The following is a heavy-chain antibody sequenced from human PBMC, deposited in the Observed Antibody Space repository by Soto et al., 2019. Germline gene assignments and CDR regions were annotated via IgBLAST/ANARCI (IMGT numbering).Heavy chain of an antibody. Sequence: GASVKVSCKASGYTFTSYGISWVRQAPGQWLEWMGWISAYNGNTNYAQKLQGRVTMTTDTSTSTAYMELRSLRSDDTAVYYCARYNWNYGGYYSGMDVWGQGTTVTVSS. CDR3: ARYNWNYGGYYSGMDV. V-gene: IGHV1-18*01. J-gene: IGHJ6*02. D-gene: IGHD1-7*01. CDR2: ISAYNGNT. CDR1: GYTFTSYG.